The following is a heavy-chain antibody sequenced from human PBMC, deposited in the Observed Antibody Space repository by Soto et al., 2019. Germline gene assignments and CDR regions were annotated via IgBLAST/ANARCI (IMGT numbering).Heavy chain of an antibody. CDR3: TPLSTSYDSSGWEAFDI. Sequence: GGSLRLSCAASGFTFSNAWMNWVRQAPGKGLEWVGRIKSKTDGGTTDYAAPVKGRFTISRDDSKNTLYLQMNSLKTEDTAVYYCTPLSTSYDSSGWEAFDIWGQGTMVTVSS. V-gene: IGHV3-15*07. D-gene: IGHD3-22*01. CDR2: IKSKTDGGTT. CDR1: GFTFSNAW. J-gene: IGHJ3*02.